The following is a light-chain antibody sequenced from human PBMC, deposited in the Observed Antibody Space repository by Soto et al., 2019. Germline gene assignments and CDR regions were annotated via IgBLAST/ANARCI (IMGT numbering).Light chain of an antibody. V-gene: IGLV4-69*01. Sequence: QPVLNQSPSASASLGASVKLTCTLSSGHSSYAIAWLQQQPEKGPQFLMKLNRGGSHNKGDGIPDRFSGSSSGAERYLTISSLQSEDEADYYCQTWGTGIRVFGTGTKLTVL. CDR2: LNRGGSH. CDR1: SGHSSYA. J-gene: IGLJ1*01. CDR3: QTWGTGIRV.